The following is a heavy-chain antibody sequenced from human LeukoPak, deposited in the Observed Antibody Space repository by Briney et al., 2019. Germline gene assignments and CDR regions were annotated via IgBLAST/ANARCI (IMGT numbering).Heavy chain of an antibody. CDR2: ISAYNGNT. V-gene: IGHV1-18*01. CDR3: ARDRGYFDWLLTDGFDY. CDR1: GYTFTSYG. J-gene: IGHJ4*02. D-gene: IGHD3-9*01. Sequence: ASVKVSCKASGYTFTSYGISWVRQAPGQGLEWMGWISAYNGNTNYAQKLQGRVTMTTDTSTSTAYMELRSLRSDDTAVYYCARDRGYFDWLLTDGFDYWGQGTLVTVSS.